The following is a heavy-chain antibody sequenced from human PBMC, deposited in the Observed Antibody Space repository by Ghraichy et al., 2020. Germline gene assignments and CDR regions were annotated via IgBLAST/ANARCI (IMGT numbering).Heavy chain of an antibody. CDR2: VSGSGGIT. V-gene: IGHV3-23*01. J-gene: IGHJ3*02. Sequence: GGSLRLSCVVSGFNFRTHAMSWVRQAPGKGLEWVSSVSGSGGITYHAASVKGRFTISRDNSEDTLYLEMNSLRAEDTALYYCARAMGDYIFSAFDRWGQGTLVTVDS. D-gene: IGHD4-17*01. CDR1: GFNFRTHA. CDR3: ARAMGDYIFSAFDR.